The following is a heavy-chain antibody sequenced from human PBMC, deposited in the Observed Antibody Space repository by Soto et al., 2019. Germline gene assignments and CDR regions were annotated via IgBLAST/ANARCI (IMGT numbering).Heavy chain of an antibody. J-gene: IGHJ6*02. V-gene: IGHV5-51*01. CDR2: IYPGDSDT. CDR3: ARLGSSENYDFWSGYPSGPHHYYRLDF. CDR1: GYSFTSYW. Sequence: PGESLKISCKGSGYSFTSYWIGWVRQMPGKGLEWMGIIYPGDSDTRYSPSFQGQVTISADKSISTAYLQWSSLKASDTAMYYCARLGSSENYDFWSGYPSGPHHYYRLDFWGQGTTVTVSS. D-gene: IGHD3-3*01.